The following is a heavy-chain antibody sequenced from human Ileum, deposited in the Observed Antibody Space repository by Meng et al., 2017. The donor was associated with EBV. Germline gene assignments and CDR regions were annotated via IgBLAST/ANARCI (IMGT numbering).Heavy chain of an antibody. D-gene: IGHD1-26*01. V-gene: IGHV6-1*01. CDR1: GDSVSSISGA. CDR3: ARGSYYFDS. Sequence: QVQLLQSGPGLLKHSQTLSLTCAISGDSVSSISGAWNWSRQSPSRGLEWLGRTYYRSKWNTDYAVSVSSRITISPDTSKNQFSLQLNSVTPEDTAVYYCARGSYYFDSWGQGTLVTVSS. J-gene: IGHJ4*02. CDR2: TYYRSKWNT.